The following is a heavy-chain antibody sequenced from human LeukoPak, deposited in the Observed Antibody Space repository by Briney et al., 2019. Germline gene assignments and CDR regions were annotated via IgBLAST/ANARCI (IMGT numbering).Heavy chain of an antibody. V-gene: IGHV4-39*07. Sequence: SETLSLTCSVSGDSFSSVTDYWAWIRQPPGKGLEWIASGDYSGGTYYNPSLESRVAISADMSKNQFSLKLTSVTGADTAVYYCAGERGEEYSSGWYKRNYFDNWGQGIRVTVSS. J-gene: IGHJ4*02. CDR1: GDSFSSVTDY. CDR2: GDYSGGT. CDR3: AGERGEEYSSGWYKRNYFDN. D-gene: IGHD6-19*01.